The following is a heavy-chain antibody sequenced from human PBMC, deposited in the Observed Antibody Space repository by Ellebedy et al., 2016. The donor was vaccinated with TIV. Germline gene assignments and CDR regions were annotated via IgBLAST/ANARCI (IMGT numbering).Heavy chain of an antibody. V-gene: IGHV3-48*04. J-gene: IGHJ6*02. Sequence: GGSLRLSCAASEFTFSSYSMNLVRQAPGKGLEWVSYISSSSSTIYYADSVKGRFTISRDNVKNSLYLQMNSLRTEDTAVYYCAREYYDILTGYHPLYYYYAMDVWGQGTTVTVSS. D-gene: IGHD3-9*01. CDR2: ISSSSSTI. CDR3: AREYYDILTGYHPLYYYYAMDV. CDR1: EFTFSSYS.